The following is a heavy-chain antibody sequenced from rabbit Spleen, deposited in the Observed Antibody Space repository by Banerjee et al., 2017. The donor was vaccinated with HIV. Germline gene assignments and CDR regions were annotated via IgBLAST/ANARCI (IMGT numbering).Heavy chain of an antibody. CDR2: IDSGSSGFT. CDR3: ARDTSSSFSSYGMDL. V-gene: IGHV1S45*01. Sequence: QEQLEESGGGLVKPGASLTLTCKASGVSFSSSSYMCWVRQAPGKGLEWIACIDSGSSGFTYFATWAKGRFTCSKTSSTTVTLQMTRLTAADTATYFCARDTSSSFSSYGMDLWGPGTLVTVS. CDR1: GVSFSSSSY. J-gene: IGHJ6*01. D-gene: IGHD1-1*01.